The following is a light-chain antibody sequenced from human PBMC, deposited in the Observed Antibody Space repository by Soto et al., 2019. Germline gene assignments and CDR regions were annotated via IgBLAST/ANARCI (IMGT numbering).Light chain of an antibody. V-gene: IGLV2-14*01. CDR2: DVS. Sequence: QSALTQPASVSGSPGQSITIACTGTSSDVGGYNYVSWYQQHPGKAPKLMIYDVSNRPSGVSNRFSGSKSGNTASLTISGLQAKDEADYYCSSYTSSSTLLYVFGTGNKLTVL. CDR1: SSDVGGYNY. J-gene: IGLJ1*01. CDR3: SSYTSSSTLLYV.